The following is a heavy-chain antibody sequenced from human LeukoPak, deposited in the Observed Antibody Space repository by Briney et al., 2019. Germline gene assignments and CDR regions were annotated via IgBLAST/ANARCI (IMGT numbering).Heavy chain of an antibody. J-gene: IGHJ4*02. Sequence: GGSVRFSCEASGFDFSNYYMSWVRQAPGKGLEWLANIKYDGSYTYYVDSLNGRFTISRDNAKNSLYLQMSSLRADDTAVYYCTRDEGATVATYRFDFWGQGTLVTVSS. CDR2: IKYDGSYT. CDR1: GFDFSNYY. D-gene: IGHD4-23*01. CDR3: TRDEGATVATYRFDF. V-gene: IGHV3-7*01.